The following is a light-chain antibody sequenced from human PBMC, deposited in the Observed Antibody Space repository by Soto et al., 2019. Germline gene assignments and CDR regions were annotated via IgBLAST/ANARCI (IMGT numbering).Light chain of an antibody. V-gene: IGLV2-14*01. Sequence: SALTQPASVSGSPGQSITISCTGTSSDVGGYNYVSWYQQHPGKAPKLMIYDVSNRPSGVSNRFSGSKSGNTASLTISGLQAEDEADYYCSSYTSISHYVFVPGTKVTDL. CDR2: DVS. CDR1: SSDVGGYNY. J-gene: IGLJ1*01. CDR3: SSYTSISHYV.